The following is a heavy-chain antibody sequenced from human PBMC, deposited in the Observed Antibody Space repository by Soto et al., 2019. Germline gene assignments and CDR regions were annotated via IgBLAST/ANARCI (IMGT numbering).Heavy chain of an antibody. V-gene: IGHV4-31*03. CDR1: GGSISSGGYY. CDR2: IYYSGST. J-gene: IGHJ4*02. Sequence: SETLSLTCTVSGGSISSGGYYWSWIRQHPGKGLEWIGYIYYSGSTYYNPSLKSRVTISVDTSKNLFSLKLSSVTAADTAVYYCARDGCSGGSCYYDYWGRGTLVTVSS. D-gene: IGHD2-15*01. CDR3: ARDGCSGGSCYYDY.